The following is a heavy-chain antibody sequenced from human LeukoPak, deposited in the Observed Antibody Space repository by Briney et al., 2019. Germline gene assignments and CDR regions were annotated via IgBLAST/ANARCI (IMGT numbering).Heavy chain of an antibody. V-gene: IGHV4-34*01. CDR2: INQSGDT. Sequence: PETLSLTCAVYGGSFSDYDWSWIRQPPGKGLEWIGEINQSGDTNCDPSLKSRVSMSIDTSKSQFSLNLRSVTAADTAVYYCARYVPVRTGTTRASFDYWGQGTLVTVSS. CDR1: GGSFSDYD. CDR3: ARYVPVRTGTTRASFDY. J-gene: IGHJ4*02. D-gene: IGHD1-1*01.